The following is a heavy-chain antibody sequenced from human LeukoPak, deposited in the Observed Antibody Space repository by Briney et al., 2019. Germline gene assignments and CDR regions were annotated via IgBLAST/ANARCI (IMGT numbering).Heavy chain of an antibody. CDR3: ARASYYDFWSGYNFDY. V-gene: IGHV3-7*01. D-gene: IGHD3-3*01. CDR1: GFTFSSYW. CDR2: IKQDGSEK. J-gene: IGHJ4*02. Sequence: GGSLRLSCAVSGFTFSSYWMSWVRQAPGKGLEWVANIKQDGSEKYYVDSVKGRFTISRDNAKNSLYLQMNSLRAEDTAVYYCARASYYDFWSGYNFDYWGQGTLVTVSS.